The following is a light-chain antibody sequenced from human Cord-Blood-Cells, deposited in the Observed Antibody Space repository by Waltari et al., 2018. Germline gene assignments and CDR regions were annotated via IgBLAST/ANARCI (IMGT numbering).Light chain of an antibody. CDR2: DAS. V-gene: IGKV1-33*01. CDR1: QDISNY. CDR3: QQYDNLPT. J-gene: IGKJ4*01. Sequence: DIQMTQSPSSLSASVGDRVTITCQASQDISNYLNWYQQKPGKAPKLLIYDASNLETVVPSRCSGSGSGTDFTFTISSLQPEDIATYYCQQYDNLPTFGGGTKVEIK.